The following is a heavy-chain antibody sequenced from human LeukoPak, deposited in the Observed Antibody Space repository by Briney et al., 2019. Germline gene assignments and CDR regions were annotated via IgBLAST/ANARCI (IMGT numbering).Heavy chain of an antibody. CDR2: ISWNSGSI. D-gene: IGHD3-3*01. CDR3: AKVRPQGPYYDFWSGYHYYFDY. CDR1: GFTFDDYA. V-gene: IGHV3-9*01. J-gene: IGHJ4*02. Sequence: GGSLRLSCAASGFTFDDYAMHWVRQAPGKGLEWVSGISWNSGSIGYADSVKGRFTISRDNAKNSLYLQMNSLRAEDTALYYCAKVRPQGPYYDFWSGYHYYFDYWGQGTLVTVSS.